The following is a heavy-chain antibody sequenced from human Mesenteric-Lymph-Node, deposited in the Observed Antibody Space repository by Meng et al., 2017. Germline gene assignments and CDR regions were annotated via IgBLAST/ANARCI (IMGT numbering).Heavy chain of an antibody. J-gene: IGHJ4*02. CDR2: INTDGSNT. D-gene: IGHD3-10*01. Sequence: EVPLVGSGGGLVYPGGSLRLSCAVSGFSSSNYWMHWVRQAPGKGLVWVSFINTDGSNTAYADSVKGRFTISRDNAKNTLYLQMNSLRVEDTAIYYCADITAGFWGQGTLVTVSS. V-gene: IGHV3-74*01. CDR1: GFSSSNYW. CDR3: ADITAGF.